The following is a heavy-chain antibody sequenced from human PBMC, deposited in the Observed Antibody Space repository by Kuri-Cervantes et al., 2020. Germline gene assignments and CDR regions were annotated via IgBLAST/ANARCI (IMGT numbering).Heavy chain of an antibody. Sequence: GGSLRLSCAASGFTFSSHAMSWVRQAPGKGLGWVSTIRGNGYNTYYADSVKGRFTISRDNAKNSLYLQMNSLRAEDTALYYCAKDFIAVADAIDYWGQGTLVTVSS. CDR2: IRGNGYNT. V-gene: IGHV3-23*01. CDR3: AKDFIAVADAIDY. CDR1: GFTFSSHA. D-gene: IGHD6-19*01. J-gene: IGHJ4*02.